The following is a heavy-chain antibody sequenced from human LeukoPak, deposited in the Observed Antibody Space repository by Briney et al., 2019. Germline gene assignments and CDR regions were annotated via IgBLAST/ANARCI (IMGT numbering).Heavy chain of an antibody. CDR1: GFTFSSYA. J-gene: IGHJ3*02. Sequence: GGSLRLSCAASGFTFSSYAMHWVRQAPGKGLEWVAVISYDGSNKYYADSVKGRFTISRDNSKNTLYLQMNSLRAEDTAVYYCARRFLEWLSDAFDIWGQGTMVTVSS. D-gene: IGHD3-3*01. CDR3: ARRFLEWLSDAFDI. V-gene: IGHV3-30-3*01. CDR2: ISYDGSNK.